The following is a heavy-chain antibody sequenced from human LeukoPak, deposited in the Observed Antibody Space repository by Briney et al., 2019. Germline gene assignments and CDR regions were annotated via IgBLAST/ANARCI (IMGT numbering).Heavy chain of an antibody. Sequence: GGSLRLSCAASGFTFSSYAMSCVRQAAGKGLEWVSAISGSGGSTYYADSVKGRFTISRDNSKNTLYLQMNSLRAEDTAVYYCAKVLGISFAPWDYWGQGTLVTVSS. J-gene: IGHJ4*02. CDR2: ISGSGGST. CDR1: GFTFSSYA. CDR3: AKVLGISFAPWDY. D-gene: IGHD7-27*01. V-gene: IGHV3-23*01.